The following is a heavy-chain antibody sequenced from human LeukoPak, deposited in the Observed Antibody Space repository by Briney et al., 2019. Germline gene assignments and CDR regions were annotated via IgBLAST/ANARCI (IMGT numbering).Heavy chain of an antibody. CDR2: ISSSGTYI. D-gene: IGHD1-14*01. J-gene: IGHJ2*01. V-gene: IGHV3-21*01. CDR3: ARVSESEWNFDL. CDR1: GFTFSSYE. Sequence: GGSLRLSCAASGFTFSSYEMNWVRQAPGKGLEWVSSISSSGTYIYYADSMKSRFTLSRDNAKNSLYLQMNSLRAEGTAVYYCARVSESEWNFDLWGRGTLVTVSS.